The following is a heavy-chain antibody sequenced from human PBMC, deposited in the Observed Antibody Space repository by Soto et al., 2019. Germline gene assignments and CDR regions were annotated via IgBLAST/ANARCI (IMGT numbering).Heavy chain of an antibody. CDR3: ARSPPMDSGDKYFYDF. D-gene: IGHD4-17*01. J-gene: IGHJ4*02. CDR2: IIPFFRTA. Sequence: VRQAPGQGLEWMGGIIPFFRTANYAQKFQDRVTITADESTSTVYMDLRSLRSEDTAKYYCARSPPMDSGDKYFYDFWGQGALVTVSS. V-gene: IGHV1-69*01.